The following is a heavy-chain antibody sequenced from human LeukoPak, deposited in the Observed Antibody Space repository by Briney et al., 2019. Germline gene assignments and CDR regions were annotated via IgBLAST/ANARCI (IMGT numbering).Heavy chain of an antibody. J-gene: IGHJ6*02. Sequence: ASVKVSCKASGYTFTCYYMHWVRQAPGQGLEWMGIINPSGGSTSYAQKFQGRVTMTRDTSTSTVYMELSSLRSEDTAVYYCARVASPYCSGGSCYSVFSSDYYYYGMDVWGQGTTVTVSS. CDR3: ARVASPYCSGGSCYSVFSSDYYYYGMDV. V-gene: IGHV1-46*01. CDR2: INPSGGST. D-gene: IGHD2-15*01. CDR1: GYTFTCYY.